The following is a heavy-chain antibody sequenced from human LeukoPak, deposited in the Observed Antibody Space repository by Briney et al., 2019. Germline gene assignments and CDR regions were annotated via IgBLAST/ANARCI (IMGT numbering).Heavy chain of an antibody. V-gene: IGHV3-30*03. D-gene: IGHD3-3*01. CDR2: ISYDGSNK. J-gene: IGHJ6*02. CDR1: GFTFSSYG. CDR3: AVHYYDFWSGYYTPDYYYYYGMDV. Sequence: QPGRSLRLSCAASGFTFSSYGMHWVRQAPGKGLEWVAVISYDGSNKYYADSVKGRFTISRDNSKNTLYLQMNSLRAEDTAVYYCAVHYYDFWSGYYTPDYYYYYGMDVWGQGTTVTVSS.